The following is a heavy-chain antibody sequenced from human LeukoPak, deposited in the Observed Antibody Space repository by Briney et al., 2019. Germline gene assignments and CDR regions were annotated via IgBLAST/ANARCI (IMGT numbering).Heavy chain of an antibody. CDR1: GFTFSSYA. CDR3: ARDRGSSSWYYYYYYMDV. J-gene: IGHJ6*03. D-gene: IGHD6-13*01. CDR2: ISGTGDST. Sequence: PGGSQRLSCAASGFTFSSYAMSWVRQAPGKGLEWVSAISGTGDSTYYADSVKGRFIISRDSSKNTLYLQMNSLRAEDTAVYYCARDRGSSSWYYYYYYMDVWGKGTTVTVSS. V-gene: IGHV3-23*01.